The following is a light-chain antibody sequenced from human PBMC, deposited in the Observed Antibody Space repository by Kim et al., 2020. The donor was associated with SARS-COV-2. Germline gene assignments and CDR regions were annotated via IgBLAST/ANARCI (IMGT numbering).Light chain of an antibody. CDR3: QQYNNWPYT. CDR2: GPS. V-gene: IGKV3-15*01. CDR1: QSVSSN. J-gene: IGKJ2*01. Sequence: EIVMTQSPATLSVSPGERATLTCRASQSVSSNLAWYQQKPGQAPSLLIYGPSTRATGIPSRFSGSGSGTEFTLTISSLQSEDFAVYSFQQYNNWPYTFGQGTKLEI.